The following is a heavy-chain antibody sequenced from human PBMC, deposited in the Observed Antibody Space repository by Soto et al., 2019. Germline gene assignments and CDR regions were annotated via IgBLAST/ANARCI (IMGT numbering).Heavy chain of an antibody. Sequence: PGGSLRFSCAASGFTFSSYAMSWVRQAPGKGLEWVSAISGSGGSTYYADSVKGRFTISRDNSKNTLYLQMNSLRAEDTAVYYCAKTGYSSSWYPNWFDPWGQGTLVTVSS. CDR2: ISGSGGST. CDR3: AKTGYSSSWYPNWFDP. V-gene: IGHV3-23*01. CDR1: GFTFSSYA. D-gene: IGHD6-13*01. J-gene: IGHJ5*02.